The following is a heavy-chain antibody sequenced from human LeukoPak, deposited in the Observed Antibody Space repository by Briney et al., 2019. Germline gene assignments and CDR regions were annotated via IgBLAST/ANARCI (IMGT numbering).Heavy chain of an antibody. Sequence: ASVKVSCKASGYTFTDYYLHWVRQAPGQGLEWMGFINPNSGATTYARKFRGRVSVTRDTSISTAYMELSSLRSDDTAVYYCARDRPNNWFDPWGQGTLVTVSS. CDR2: INPNSGAT. CDR1: GYTFTDYY. V-gene: IGHV1-2*02. CDR3: ARDRPNNWFDP. J-gene: IGHJ5*02.